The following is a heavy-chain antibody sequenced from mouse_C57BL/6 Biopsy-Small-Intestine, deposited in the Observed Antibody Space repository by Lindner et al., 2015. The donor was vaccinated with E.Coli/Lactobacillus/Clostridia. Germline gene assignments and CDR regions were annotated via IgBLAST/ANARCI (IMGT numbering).Heavy chain of an antibody. CDR1: GYTFTSYW. CDR2: IDPSDSET. V-gene: IGHV1-52*01. J-gene: IGHJ3*01. CDR3: ARRGFAY. Sequence: VQLQESGPELVKPGASVKMSCKASGYTFTSYWMHWVKQRPGQGLEWIGKIDPSDSETHYNQKFKDKATLTVDKSSSTAYMQLNSLTSEDSAVYYCARRGFAYWGQGTLVTVSA.